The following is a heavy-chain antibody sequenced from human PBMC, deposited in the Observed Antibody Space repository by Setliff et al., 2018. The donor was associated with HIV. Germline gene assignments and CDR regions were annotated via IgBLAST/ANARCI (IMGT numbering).Heavy chain of an antibody. CDR3: ARGHDNKYYYFYYMDV. D-gene: IGHD3-9*01. Sequence: PSETLSLTCTVSGDSISSGRYFWIWIRQPAGKGLEWIGHISTTGSTNYNPSLKSRVIMSVDTSRNQFSLKLSSVTAADTAVYYCARGHDNKYYYFYYMDVWGKGTTVTVSS. J-gene: IGHJ6*03. V-gene: IGHV4-61*09. CDR1: GDSISSGRYF. CDR2: ISTTGST.